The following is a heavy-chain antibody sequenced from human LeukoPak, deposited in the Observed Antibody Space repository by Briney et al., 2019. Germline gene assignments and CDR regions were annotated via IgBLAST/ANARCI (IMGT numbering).Heavy chain of an antibody. CDR2: ISSSGSTI. CDR3: AREGWQQLANWFDP. D-gene: IGHD6-13*01. CDR1: GFTFSDYY. Sequence: GGSLRLSCAASGFTFSDYYMSWIRQAPGKGLEWVSYISSSGSTIYYADSVKGRFTISRDNAKNSLYLQMNSLRAEDTAVYYCAREGWQQLANWFDPWGQGTLVTVSS. J-gene: IGHJ5*02. V-gene: IGHV3-11*04.